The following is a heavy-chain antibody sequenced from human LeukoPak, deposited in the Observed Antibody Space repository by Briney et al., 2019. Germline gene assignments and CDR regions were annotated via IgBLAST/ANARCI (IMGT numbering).Heavy chain of an antibody. D-gene: IGHD3-10*01. J-gene: IGHJ6*02. CDR1: GFTFSTYW. CDR3: ARDYGRSRDYGMDV. CDR2: INGDGSST. V-gene: IGHV3-74*01. Sequence: GGSLRLSCAASGFTFSTYWIHWVRQAPGKGLVWVSHINGDGSSTSYADSVKGRFAISRNNAKNTLYLQMNSLRAEDTAVYYCARDYGRSRDYGMDVWGQGTTVTVSS.